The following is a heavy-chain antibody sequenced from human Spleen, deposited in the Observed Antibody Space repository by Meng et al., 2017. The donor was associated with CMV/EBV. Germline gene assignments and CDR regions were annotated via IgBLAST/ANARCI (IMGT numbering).Heavy chain of an antibody. J-gene: IGHJ4*02. Sequence: LRLSCEASGFAFSSYSINWVRQAPGKGLEWVSSISSTSTYIYYADSVEGRFTISRDNAKSSVSLLMNSLTADDTAVYYCATGSTLDYWGQGTLVTVSS. CDR1: GFAFSSYS. V-gene: IGHV3-21*06. CDR3: ATGSTLDY. CDR2: ISSTSTYI.